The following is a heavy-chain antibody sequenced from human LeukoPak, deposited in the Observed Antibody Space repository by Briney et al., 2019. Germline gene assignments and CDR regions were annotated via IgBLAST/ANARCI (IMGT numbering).Heavy chain of an antibody. J-gene: IGHJ4*01. CDR2: IYSGGST. CDR1: GFTVSSNY. Sequence: GGSLRLSCAASGFTVSSNYMSWVRQAPGKGLEWVSVIYSGGSTYYADSVKGRFTISRDNAKNSVYLQMSSLRAEDTAMYYCARSPGFFGGYWGQGTLVTVSS. V-gene: IGHV3-53*01. D-gene: IGHD4-23*01. CDR3: ARSPGFFGGY.